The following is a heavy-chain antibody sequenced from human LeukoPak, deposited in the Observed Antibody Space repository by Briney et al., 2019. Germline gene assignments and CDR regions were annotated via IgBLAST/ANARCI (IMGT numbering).Heavy chain of an antibody. J-gene: IGHJ4*02. Sequence: PGWSLRLSCGASGFSFSSYWMHWVRQAPAKGLMWVSRVNNDGRSTTYPDPVESRVTISRDNDRNTLYLQMNSLRAEDTAVYYCARSSYPYYFDYWGQGTLVTVSS. V-gene: IGHV3-74*01. CDR3: ARSSYPYYFDY. CDR1: GFSFSSYW. D-gene: IGHD6-19*01. CDR2: VNNDGRST.